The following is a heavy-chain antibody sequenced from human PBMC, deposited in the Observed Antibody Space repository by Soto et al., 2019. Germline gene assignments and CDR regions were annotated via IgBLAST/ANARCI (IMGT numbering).Heavy chain of an antibody. V-gene: IGHV4-31*03. CDR1: GGSISSGGYY. CDR2: IYYSGST. CDR3: ARVGELLQPRATVTTYAFDI. Sequence: QVQLQESGPGLVKPSQTLSLTCTVSGGSISSGGYYWSWIRQHPGKGLEWIGYIYYSGSTYYNPYLKSRVTISVDTSKNQFSLKLSSVTAADTAVYYCARVGELLQPRATVTTYAFDIWGQGTMVTVSS. D-gene: IGHD4-17*01. J-gene: IGHJ3*02.